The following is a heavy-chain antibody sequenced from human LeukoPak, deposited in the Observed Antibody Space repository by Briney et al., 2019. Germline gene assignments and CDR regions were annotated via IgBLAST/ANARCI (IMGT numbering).Heavy chain of an antibody. CDR2: IYYNDDK. V-gene: IGHV2-5*01. CDR1: DFSLSTPGMG. J-gene: IGHJ4*02. Sequence: ESGPTLVKPTQTLTLTCTFSDFSLSTPGMGVAWIRQPPGKAPEWLVMIYYNDDKRYSPSLRSRLTITKDTSKNQVVLTMTNVDVVDTATYYCAHLVVTIDWRSYFDYWGQGIPVTVSS. CDR3: AHLVVTIDWRSYFDY. D-gene: IGHD3-9*01.